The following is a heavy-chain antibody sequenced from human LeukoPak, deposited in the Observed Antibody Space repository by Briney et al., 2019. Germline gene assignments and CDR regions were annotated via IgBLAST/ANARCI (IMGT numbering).Heavy chain of an antibody. V-gene: IGHV1-2*02. CDR3: ARGGSITGTTGNWFDP. CDR2: INPNSGGT. Sequence: GASVKVSCKASGCTFTGYYMHWVRQAPGQGLEWMGWINPNSGGTNYAQKFQGRVTMTRDTSISTAYMELSRLRSDDTAVYYCARGGSITGTTGNWFDPWGQGTLVTVSS. CDR1: GCTFTGYY. J-gene: IGHJ5*02. D-gene: IGHD1-7*01.